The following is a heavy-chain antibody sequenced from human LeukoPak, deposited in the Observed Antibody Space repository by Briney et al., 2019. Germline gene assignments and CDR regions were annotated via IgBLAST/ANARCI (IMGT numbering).Heavy chain of an antibody. CDR1: GFTFSSYE. J-gene: IGHJ6*03. CDR2: ISSSGSTI. Sequence: GGSLRLSCAASGFTFSSYEMNWVRQAPGKGLEWVSYISSSGSTIYYADSVKGRFTISRDNAKNTLYLQMNSLRAEDTAVYYCARDGIEWELLGHYYYYYMDVWGKGTTVTVSS. D-gene: IGHD1-26*01. V-gene: IGHV3-48*03. CDR3: ARDGIEWELLGHYYYYYMDV.